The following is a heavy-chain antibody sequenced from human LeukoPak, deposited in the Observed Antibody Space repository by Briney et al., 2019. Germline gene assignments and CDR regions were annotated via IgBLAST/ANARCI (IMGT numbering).Heavy chain of an antibody. J-gene: IGHJ3*02. CDR2: ISSSSSYI. CDR1: GFTFSSYS. V-gene: IGHV3-21*01. CDR3: ARVVIPDAFGAFNI. D-gene: IGHD2-21*01. Sequence: GGSLRLSCAASGFTFSSYSMNWVRQAPGKGLEWVSSISSSSSYIYYADSVKGRFTISRDNAKNSLHLHMNSLRAEDTAVYYCARVVIPDAFGAFNIWGQGTMVTVSS.